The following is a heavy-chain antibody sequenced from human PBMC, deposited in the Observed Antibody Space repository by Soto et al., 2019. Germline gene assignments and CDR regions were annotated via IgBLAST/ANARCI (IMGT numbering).Heavy chain of an antibody. CDR3: ARVAPSGEYSSSYHFDY. Sequence: WETLSLTCTVSGGSVSSGSYYWSWIRPPPGKGLECIGYIYYSGSTNYNPSLKSRVTISVDTSKNQFSLKLSSVTAADTAVYYCARVAPSGEYSSSYHFDYWGQGTLVTVSS. D-gene: IGHD1-26*01. CDR1: GGSVSSGSYY. CDR2: IYYSGST. J-gene: IGHJ4*02. V-gene: IGHV4-61*01.